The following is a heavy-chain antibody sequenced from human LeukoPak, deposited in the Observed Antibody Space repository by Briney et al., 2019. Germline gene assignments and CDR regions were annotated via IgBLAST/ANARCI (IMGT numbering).Heavy chain of an antibody. CDR3: ARLENHYGMDV. D-gene: IGHD2/OR15-2a*01. Sequence: SETLSLTCTVSGGSISSYYWSWIRQPPGKGLERIGYIYYSGSTNYNPSLKSRVTISVDTSKNQFSLKLSSVTAADTAVYYCARLENHYGMDVWGQGTTVTVSS. CDR1: GGSISSYY. J-gene: IGHJ6*02. CDR2: IYYSGST. V-gene: IGHV4-59*08.